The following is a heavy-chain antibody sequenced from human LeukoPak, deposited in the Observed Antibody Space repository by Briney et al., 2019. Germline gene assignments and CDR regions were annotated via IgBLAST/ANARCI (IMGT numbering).Heavy chain of an antibody. CDR3: TTRGMVYATLSDY. J-gene: IGHJ4*02. Sequence: GGSLRLSCAASGFTFSNAWMSWVRQAPGKGLEWVGRIKSKTDGGTTDYAAPVKGRFTISRDDSKNTLYLQMNSLKTEDTAVYHCTTRGMVYATLSDYWGQGTLVTVSS. CDR1: GFTFSNAW. CDR2: IKSKTDGGTT. V-gene: IGHV3-15*01. D-gene: IGHD2-8*01.